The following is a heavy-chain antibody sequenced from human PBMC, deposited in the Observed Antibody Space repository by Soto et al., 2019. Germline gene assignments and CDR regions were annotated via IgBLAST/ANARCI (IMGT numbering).Heavy chain of an antibody. J-gene: IGHJ4*02. V-gene: IGHV3-23*01. CDR2: ISAGGGST. CDR3: AKVLSSNYYLPDY. CDR1: GFAFSTYA. Sequence: EVQLLESGGGLVQPGGSLRLSCAASGFAFSTYAMSWVRQAPGKGLEWVSAISAGGGSTYYAASVKGRFTISRDNSKNTLYVQMNSLRAEDTAVYYCAKVLSSNYYLPDYWGQGTLVTVSS. D-gene: IGHD4-4*01.